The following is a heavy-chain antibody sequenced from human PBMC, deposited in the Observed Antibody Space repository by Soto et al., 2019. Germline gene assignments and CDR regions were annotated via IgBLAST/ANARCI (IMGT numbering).Heavy chain of an antibody. J-gene: IGHJ6*03. Sequence: GGSLRLSCAASGFTFSDYYMSWIRQAPGKGLEWVSYISSSGSTIYYADSVKGRFTISRDNAKNSLYLQMNSLRAEDTAGYYCSRVGYYGSGDYYMDVWGKGTTVTVSS. D-gene: IGHD3-10*01. CDR3: SRVGYYGSGDYYMDV. CDR1: GFTFSDYY. V-gene: IGHV3-11*01. CDR2: ISSSGSTI.